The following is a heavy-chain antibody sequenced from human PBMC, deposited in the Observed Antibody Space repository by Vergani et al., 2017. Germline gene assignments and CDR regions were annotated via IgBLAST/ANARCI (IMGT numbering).Heavy chain of an antibody. CDR1: GGSFSGYY. V-gene: IGHV4-34*01. D-gene: IGHD6-19*01. CDR2: INLSGST. J-gene: IGHJ4*02. Sequence: QVQLQQWGAGLLKPSETLSLTCAVYGGSFSGYYWSWIRQPPGKGLEWIGEINLSGSTNYNPSLKSRVTISVDTSKNQFSLKLSSVTAADTAVYYCARGDEWLVLFWGQGTLVTVSS. CDR3: ARGDEWLVLF.